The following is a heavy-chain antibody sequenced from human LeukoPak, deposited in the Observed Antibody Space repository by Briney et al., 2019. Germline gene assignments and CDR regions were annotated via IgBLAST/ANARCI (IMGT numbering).Heavy chain of an antibody. J-gene: IGHJ6*02. CDR2: INHSGST. CDR3: ARPLWIQLSYNYYYYYGMDV. D-gene: IGHD5-18*01. Sequence: SETLSLTCAVYGGSFSGYYWSWVRQPPGKGLEGTGEINHSGSTNYNPSLKRRVTISVAPSTTPFSLPLTSVTAADTAVYYCARPLWIQLSYNYYYYYGMDVWGQGTPVAVSS. CDR1: GGSFSGYY. V-gene: IGHV4-34*01.